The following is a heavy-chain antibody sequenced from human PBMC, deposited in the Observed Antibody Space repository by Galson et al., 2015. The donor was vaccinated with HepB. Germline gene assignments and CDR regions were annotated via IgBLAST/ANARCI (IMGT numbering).Heavy chain of an antibody. D-gene: IGHD3-10*01. J-gene: IGHJ3*01. Sequence: SVKVSCKVSGSTLNELSIHWVRQAPGKGLEWVGGFDPEEGETIYARKFQDTLTMTEDTSTDTVYMELTSLTSEDTAIYFCVGSGDFHAFYLWGQGTMVTVSS. V-gene: IGHV1-24*01. CDR3: VGSGDFHAFYL. CDR1: GSTLNELS. CDR2: FDPEEGET.